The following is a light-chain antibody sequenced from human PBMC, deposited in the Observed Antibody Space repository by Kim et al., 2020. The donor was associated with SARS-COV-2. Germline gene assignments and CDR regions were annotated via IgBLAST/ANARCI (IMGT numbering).Light chain of an antibody. CDR1: SGNSSYA. CDR2: LNSDGSH. V-gene: IGLV4-69*02. CDR3: QTWGTGRGV. J-gene: IGLJ2*01. Sequence: ASVKLTCTLSSGNSSYAIAWHQQQPEKGPRYLMKLNSDGSHTKGDGIPARFSGSSSGAERYLTISSLQSEDEADYYCQTWGTGRGVFGGGTQLTVL.